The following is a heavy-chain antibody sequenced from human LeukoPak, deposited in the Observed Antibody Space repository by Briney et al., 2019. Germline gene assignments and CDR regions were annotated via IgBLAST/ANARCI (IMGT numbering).Heavy chain of an antibody. D-gene: IGHD3-10*01. J-gene: IGHJ6*02. CDR3: ARETQGSGSSYYYYGMDV. CDR1: GFTFSSYW. Sequence: QPGGSLRLSCAASGFTFSSYWMSWVRQAPGKGLEWVANIKQDGSEKYYVDSVKGRFTISRDNAKNSLYLQMNSLRAEDTAVYYCARETQGSGSSYYYYGMDVWGQGTTVTVSS. CDR2: IKQDGSEK. V-gene: IGHV3-7*03.